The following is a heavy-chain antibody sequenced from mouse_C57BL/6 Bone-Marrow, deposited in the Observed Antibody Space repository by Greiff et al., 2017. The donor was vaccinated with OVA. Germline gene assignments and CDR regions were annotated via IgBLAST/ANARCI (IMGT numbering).Heavy chain of an antibody. V-gene: IGHV2-5*01. CDR2: IWRGGST. Sequence: VQRVESGPGLVQPSQSLSITCTVSGFSLTSYGVHWVRPSPGKGLEWLGVIWRGGSTDYNAAFMSRLSITKDNSKSQVFFKMNSLQADDTAIYYCAKEGYYGNLFAYWGQGTLVTVSA. D-gene: IGHD2-1*01. CDR1: GFSLTSYG. J-gene: IGHJ3*01. CDR3: AKEGYYGNLFAY.